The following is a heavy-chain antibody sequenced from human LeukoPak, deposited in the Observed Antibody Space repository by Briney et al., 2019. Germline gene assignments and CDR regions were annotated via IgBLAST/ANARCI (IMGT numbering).Heavy chain of an antibody. V-gene: IGHV4-59*01. CDR1: GGSISSYY. D-gene: IGHD2-15*01. CDR3: AGEDCSGDGCYSFDY. Sequence: PSETLSLTCTVSGGSISSYYWSWIRQPPGKGLEWIGYIYYSGSTNYNPSLKSRVTISVDSSKNQFSLKLSSVTAADTAVYYCAGEDCSGDGCYSFDYWGQGTLVTVFS. CDR2: IYYSGST. J-gene: IGHJ4*02.